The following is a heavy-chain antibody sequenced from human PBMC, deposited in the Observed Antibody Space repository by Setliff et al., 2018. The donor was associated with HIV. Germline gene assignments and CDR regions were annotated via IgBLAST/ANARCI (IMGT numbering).Heavy chain of an antibody. CDR3: ARDAGGFYSADALDV. J-gene: IGHJ3*01. V-gene: IGHV1-18*01. CDR1: GYSFTSYG. Sequence: ASVKVSCKASGYSFTSYGVSWVRQAPGQGLEWMGWISAYNVNTNYAQKLQGRVTMTTDTSTSTAYMELRSLPSDETAMYYCARDAGGFYSADALDVWGQGTMVTVSS. D-gene: IGHD2-15*01. CDR2: ISAYNVNT.